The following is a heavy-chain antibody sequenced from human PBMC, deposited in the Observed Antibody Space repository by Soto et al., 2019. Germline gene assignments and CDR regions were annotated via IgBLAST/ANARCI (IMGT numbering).Heavy chain of an antibody. CDR3: ARGASGTYKLVY. D-gene: IGHD3-10*01. V-gene: IGHV3-74*01. CDR1: GFTFSSHW. J-gene: IGHJ4*02. CDR2: VNFDGSTT. Sequence: EVQLVESGGGLLQPGGSLRLSCAASGFTFSSHWMHWVRQSPGKGLVWVSRVNFDGSTTNYADSVKGRLTISRDNAKNTVYLQMNSLRAEDTAVYYCARGASGTYKLVYWGQGTLVTVSS.